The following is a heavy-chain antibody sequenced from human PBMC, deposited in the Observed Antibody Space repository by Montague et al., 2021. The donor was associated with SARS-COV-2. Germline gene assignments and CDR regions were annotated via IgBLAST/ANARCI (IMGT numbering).Heavy chain of an antibody. CDR2: IYYSGST. D-gene: IGHD3-10*01. Sequence: SETLSLTCTVSGGSISSSSYYWGWIRQPPGKGLEWIGSIYYSGSTYYNLSLKIRVTISVDTSENQFSLKLITAAAADTAVYYCARLGSVCYYILDYWGQGTLVTVSS. J-gene: IGHJ4*02. V-gene: IGHV4-39*01. CDR1: GGSISSSSYY. CDR3: ARLGSVCYYILDY.